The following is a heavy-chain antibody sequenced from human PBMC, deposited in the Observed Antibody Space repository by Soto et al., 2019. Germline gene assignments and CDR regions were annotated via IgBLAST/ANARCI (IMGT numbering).Heavy chain of an antibody. V-gene: IGHV3-23*01. D-gene: IGHD6-6*01. CDR2: ISGSGGST. CDR1: GFTFSSYA. J-gene: IGHJ4*02. CDR3: AKDTGYSSSSGSWYY. Sequence: EVQLLESGGGLVQPGGSLRLSCAASGFTFSSYAMSWVHQAPGKGLEWVSAISGSGGSTYYADSVKGRFTISRDNSKNTLYLQMNSLRAEDTAVYYCAKDTGYSSSSGSWYYWGQGTLVTVSS.